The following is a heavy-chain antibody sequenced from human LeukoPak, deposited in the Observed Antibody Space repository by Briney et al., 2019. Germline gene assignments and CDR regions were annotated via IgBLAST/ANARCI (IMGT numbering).Heavy chain of an antibody. CDR2: ISRRGNT. Sequence: SETLSLTCAVSGGSLSGRYWSWFRHPPGKGLEWIGQISRRGNTNYTPSLKSRVTISVDTSKNQLSLKLSTVTAADTALYYCARHGEYYFDYWGQGTLVTVSS. J-gene: IGHJ4*02. CDR1: GGSLSGRY. V-gene: IGHV4-34*01. CDR3: ARHGEYYFDY. D-gene: IGHD3-10*01.